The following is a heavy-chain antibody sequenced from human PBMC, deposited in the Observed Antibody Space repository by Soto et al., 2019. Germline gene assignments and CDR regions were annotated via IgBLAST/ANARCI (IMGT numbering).Heavy chain of an antibody. J-gene: IGHJ3*02. CDR2: IIPIFGTA. Sequence: SVKVSCKASGGTFSSYAISWVRQAPGQGLEWMGGIIPIFGTANYAQKFQGRVTITADESTSTAYMELSSLRSEDTAVYYCASRSITMIVAAAFDIWGQGTMVTVSS. CDR3: ASRSITMIVAAAFDI. CDR1: GGTFSSYA. D-gene: IGHD3-22*01. V-gene: IGHV1-69*13.